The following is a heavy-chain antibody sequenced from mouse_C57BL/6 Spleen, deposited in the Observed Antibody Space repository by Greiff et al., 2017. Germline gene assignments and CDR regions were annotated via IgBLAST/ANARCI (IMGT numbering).Heavy chain of an antibody. CDR3: ARPYDGYLAWFAY. Sequence: EVMLVESGPELVKPGASVKMSCKASGYTFTDYNMHWVKQSHGKSLEWIGYINPNNGGTSYNQKFKGKATLTVNKSSSTAYMELRSLTSEDSAVYYCARPYDGYLAWFAYWGQGTLVTVSA. CDR1: GYTFTDYN. CDR2: INPNNGGT. D-gene: IGHD2-3*01. V-gene: IGHV1-22*01. J-gene: IGHJ3*01.